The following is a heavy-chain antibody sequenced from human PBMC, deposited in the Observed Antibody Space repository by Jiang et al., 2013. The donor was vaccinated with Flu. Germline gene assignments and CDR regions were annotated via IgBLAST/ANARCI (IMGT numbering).Heavy chain of an antibody. CDR2: IYYSGST. J-gene: IGHJ4*02. Sequence: LLKPSETLSLTCTVSGGSISSYYWSWIRQPPGKGLEWIGYIYYSGSTNYNPSLKSRVTISVDTSKNQFSLKLSSVTAADTAVYYCARGWELPDYWGQGTLVTVSS. CDR3: ARGWELPDY. CDR1: GGSISSYY. D-gene: IGHD1-26*01. V-gene: IGHV4-59*01.